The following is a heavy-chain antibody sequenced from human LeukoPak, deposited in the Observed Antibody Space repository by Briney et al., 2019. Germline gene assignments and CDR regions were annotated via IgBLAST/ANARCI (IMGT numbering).Heavy chain of an antibody. CDR3: ARARRLDYYYYYYMDV. D-gene: IGHD1-1*01. CDR2: INWNGGST. J-gene: IGHJ6*03. Sequence: RTGGSLRLSCAASGFAFDDYGMSWVRQAPGKGLEWVSGINWNGGSTGYADSVKGRFTISRDNAKNSLYLQMNSLRAEDTALYYCARARRLDYYYYYYMDVWGKGTTVTVSS. V-gene: IGHV3-20*04. CDR1: GFAFDDYG.